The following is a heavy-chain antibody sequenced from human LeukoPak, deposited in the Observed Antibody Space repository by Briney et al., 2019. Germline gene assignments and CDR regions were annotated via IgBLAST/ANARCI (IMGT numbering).Heavy chain of an antibody. CDR3: ARDLLGYYGSGSYSSA. CDR2: ISFDGTNK. D-gene: IGHD3-10*01. Sequence: GGSLRLSCAASGFSFSNSAMHWVRQAPGKGLEWVAVISFDGTNKYYADSVKGRVTISRDKSKNTLYLQMNSLTAEDTAVYYCARDLLGYYGSGSYSSAWGQGTLVTVSS. V-gene: IGHV3-30*14. J-gene: IGHJ4*02. CDR1: GFSFSNSA.